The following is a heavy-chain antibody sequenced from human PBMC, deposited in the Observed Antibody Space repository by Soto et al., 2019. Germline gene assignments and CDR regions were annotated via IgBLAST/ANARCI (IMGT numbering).Heavy chain of an antibody. J-gene: IGHJ6*03. CDR2: ISSSSGAM. V-gene: IGHV3-48*01. CDR3: ARENFGVVIYYDYMDV. Sequence: EVQLVESGGGLVQPGGSLRLSCAASGFTFSSYNMNWVRQAPGKGLEWISYISSSSGAMIYADSVKGRFTISRDNAKSSLYLQRNGLRAEDTAVYYCARENFGVVIYYDYMDVWGKGTTVTVSS. D-gene: IGHD3-3*01. CDR1: GFTFSSYN.